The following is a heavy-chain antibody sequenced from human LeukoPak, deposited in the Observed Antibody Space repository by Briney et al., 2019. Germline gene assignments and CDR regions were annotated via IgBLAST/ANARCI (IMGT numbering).Heavy chain of an antibody. D-gene: IGHD6-13*01. CDR2: INWNSGST. Sequence: GGSLRLSCAASGFSFIKAWMSWVRRAPGQGLEWVAGINWNSGSTGYAESVKGRFTISRDNAKNSLYLQMNSLRGEDTALYYCARPRTAGSPDAFDIWGQGTMVTVSS. V-gene: IGHV3-20*04. CDR1: GFSFIKAW. J-gene: IGHJ3*02. CDR3: ARPRTAGSPDAFDI.